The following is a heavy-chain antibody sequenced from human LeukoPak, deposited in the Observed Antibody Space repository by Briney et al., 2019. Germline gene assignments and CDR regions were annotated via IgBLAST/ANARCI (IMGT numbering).Heavy chain of an antibody. J-gene: IGHJ4*02. V-gene: IGHV4-4*07. Sequence: PSETLSLTCTVSGGSIIGYYWSWMRQPAGKGLEWIGRIHTSGSTNYNASLKSRVTMSVDTSKNQFSLKLTSVTAADTAVYYCARDGGYTSHDYWGQGTLVTVS. CDR1: GGSIIGYY. CDR2: IHTSGST. D-gene: IGHD6-19*01. CDR3: ARDGGYTSHDY.